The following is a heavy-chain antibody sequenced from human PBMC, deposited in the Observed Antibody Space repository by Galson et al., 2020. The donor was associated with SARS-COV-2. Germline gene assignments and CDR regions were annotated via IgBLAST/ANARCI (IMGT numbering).Heavy chain of an antibody. CDR3: AGSLLLNFDY. Sequence: GESLKISCAASGFTFSSYGMHWVRQAPGKGLEWVAVISYDGSNKYYADSVKGRFTISRDNSKNTLYLQMNSLRAEDTAVYYCAGSLLLNFDYWGQGTLVTVSS. CDR1: GFTFSSYG. J-gene: IGHJ4*02. V-gene: IGHV3-30*03. D-gene: IGHD3-16*02. CDR2: ISYDGSNK.